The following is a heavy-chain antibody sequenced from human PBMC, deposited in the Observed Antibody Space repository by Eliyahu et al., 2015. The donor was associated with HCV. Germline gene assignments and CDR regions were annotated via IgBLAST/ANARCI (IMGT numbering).Heavy chain of an antibody. D-gene: IGHD6-19*01. Sequence: EVQVVESGGGLEQPGRSLRLSCAGSGFTLEDYXMHWVRQAPGEGLEXVAGITWNSGKIGYAXSVRXRFIISRDNAKNSLYLQMNSLRVEDTALYYCAKDKAVGYGMDVWGQGTTVTVSS. CDR2: ITWNSGKI. CDR3: AKDKAVGYGMDV. CDR1: GFTLEDYX. J-gene: IGHJ6*02. V-gene: IGHV3-9*01.